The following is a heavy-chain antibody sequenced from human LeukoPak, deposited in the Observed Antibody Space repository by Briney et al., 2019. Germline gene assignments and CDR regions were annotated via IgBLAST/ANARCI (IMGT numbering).Heavy chain of an antibody. J-gene: IGHJ5*02. Sequence: ASVKVSCKASGYTFTSYGISWVRQAPGQGLEWMGWTIAYNGSTNYAQNLQGRVTMTTDTSTSTAYMKMRSLRTDDTAFSFCARGSSWTDTWGQGTLVTVSS. V-gene: IGHV1-18*04. D-gene: IGHD6-13*01. CDR1: GYTFTSYG. CDR3: ARGSSWTDT. CDR2: TIAYNGST.